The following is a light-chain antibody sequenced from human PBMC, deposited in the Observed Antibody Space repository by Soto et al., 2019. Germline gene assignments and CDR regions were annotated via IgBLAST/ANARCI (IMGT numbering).Light chain of an antibody. CDR2: EVT. CDR1: SSDVGGYNY. J-gene: IGLJ1*01. V-gene: IGLV2-8*01. Sequence: QSALTQPPSASGSPGQSVTISCTGTSSDVGGYNYVSWYQQHPGKAPKLMIYEVTKRPSGVPDRFSGSKSGNTASLTVSGLQAEDEADYYCSSYAGTAYVFGTGTKVTVL. CDR3: SSYAGTAYV.